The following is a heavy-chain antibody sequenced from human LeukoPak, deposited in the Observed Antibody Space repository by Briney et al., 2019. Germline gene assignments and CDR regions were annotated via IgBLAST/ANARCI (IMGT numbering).Heavy chain of an antibody. CDR3: ARTGIAARPGAFDI. Sequence: GGSLRLSCAASGFTFSSYAMHWVRQAPGKGLGWVAVISYDGSNKYYADSVKGRFTISRDNSKNTLYLQMNSPRAEDTAVYYCARTGIAARPGAFDIWGQGTMVTVSS. V-gene: IGHV3-30-3*01. CDR2: ISYDGSNK. D-gene: IGHD6-6*01. J-gene: IGHJ3*02. CDR1: GFTFSSYA.